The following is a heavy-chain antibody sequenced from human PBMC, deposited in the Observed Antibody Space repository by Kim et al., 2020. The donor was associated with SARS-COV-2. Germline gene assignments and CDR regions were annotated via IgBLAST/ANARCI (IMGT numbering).Heavy chain of an antibody. J-gene: IGHJ3*02. D-gene: IGHD1-26*01. Sequence: GGSLRLSCAASGFTFSSYAMHWVRQAPGKGLEWVAVISYDGSNKYYADSVKGRFTISRDNSKNTLYLQMNSLRAEDTAVYYCARPRSGRYYDAFDIWGQG. CDR2: ISYDGSNK. CDR1: GFTFSSYA. CDR3: ARPRSGRYYDAFDI. V-gene: IGHV3-30-3*01.